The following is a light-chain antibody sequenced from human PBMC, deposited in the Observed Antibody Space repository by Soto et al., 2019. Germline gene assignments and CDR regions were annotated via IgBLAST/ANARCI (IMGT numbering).Light chain of an antibody. CDR3: QQSASWYT. CDR1: QSLTSDY. Sequence: EIVLTQSPGTLSLSPGDSATLSCRASQSLTSDYLAWYQQRPGQAPRLLIYGASRRATGIPDRFSGYKSGTDFTLTISRLEPEDFAIDYWQQSASWYTFGQGTKLEIK. V-gene: IGKV3-20*01. CDR2: GAS. J-gene: IGKJ2*01.